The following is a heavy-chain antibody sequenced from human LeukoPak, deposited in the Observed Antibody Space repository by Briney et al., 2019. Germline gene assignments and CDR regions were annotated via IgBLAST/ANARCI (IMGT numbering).Heavy chain of an antibody. CDR2: FYTGGRA. CDR1: GDSIGTFY. Sequence: SETLSLTCTVFGDSIGTFYWSWIRQSAGNGLEWIGRFYTGGRANYNASLRSRATMSVDTSKNQFFLKLISVTAADTAVYYCTRGYRGLHDFEYWGQGILVTVSS. CDR3: TRGYRGLHDFEY. J-gene: IGHJ4*02. V-gene: IGHV4-4*07. D-gene: IGHD5-24*01.